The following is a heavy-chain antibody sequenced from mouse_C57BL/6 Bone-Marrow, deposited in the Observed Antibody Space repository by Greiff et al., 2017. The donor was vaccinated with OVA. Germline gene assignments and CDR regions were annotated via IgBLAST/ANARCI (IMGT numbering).Heavy chain of an antibody. D-gene: IGHD2-4*01. CDR1: GYTFTDYY. Sequence: EVKLQQSGPELVKPGASVKISCKASGYTFTDYYMNWVKQSHGKSLEWIGDINPNNGGTSYNQKFKGKASLTVDKSSSTAYMELRSLTSEDSAVYYCAREGLRAYYAMDYWGQGTSVTVSS. CDR2: INPNNGGT. CDR3: AREGLRAYYAMDY. V-gene: IGHV1-26*01. J-gene: IGHJ4*01.